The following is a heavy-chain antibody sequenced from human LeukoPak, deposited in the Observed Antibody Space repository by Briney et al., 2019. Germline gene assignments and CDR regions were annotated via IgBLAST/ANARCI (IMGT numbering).Heavy chain of an antibody. J-gene: IGHJ4*02. CDR3: VRDVSGSSYGDC. D-gene: IGHD5-18*01. V-gene: IGHV3-7*01. Sequence: GGSLRLSCEASGFTFSSYWMNWVRQAPGKGLEWLTNIRQDGNEKHYVDSVKGRFTMSGDNAKNSLYLEMNSLRAEDTAVYYCVRDVSGSSYGDCWGQGTLVTVSS. CDR1: GFTFSSYW. CDR2: IRQDGNEK.